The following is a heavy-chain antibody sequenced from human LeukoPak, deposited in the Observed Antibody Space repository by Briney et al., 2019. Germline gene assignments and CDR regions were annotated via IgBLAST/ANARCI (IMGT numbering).Heavy chain of an antibody. D-gene: IGHD4-17*01. J-gene: IGHJ4*02. CDR1: GYRFTSYW. CDR3: ARHEDYDLPPDY. V-gene: IGHV5-51*01. Sequence: GESLQISCQGSGYRFTSYWIGWVRQMPGKGLESMGIIYPGDSDTRYSPSFQGQVTISADKSISTAYLQWSSLKASDTAMYYCARHEDYDLPPDYWGQGTLVTVS. CDR2: IYPGDSDT.